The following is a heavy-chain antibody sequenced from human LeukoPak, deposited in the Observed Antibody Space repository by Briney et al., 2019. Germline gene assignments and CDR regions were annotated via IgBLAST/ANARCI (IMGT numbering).Heavy chain of an antibody. D-gene: IGHD4-17*01. V-gene: IGHV3-9*01. Sequence: GGSLRLSCAASGLTFEDNSMHWVRQAPGKGLEWLSGISWNSGSIGYADSVKGRFTISRDNAKNSLYLQMNSLRAEDTALYYCAKGAYGDYNAGFDPWGQGTLVTVSS. J-gene: IGHJ5*02. CDR3: AKGAYGDYNAGFDP. CDR2: ISWNSGSI. CDR1: GLTFEDNS.